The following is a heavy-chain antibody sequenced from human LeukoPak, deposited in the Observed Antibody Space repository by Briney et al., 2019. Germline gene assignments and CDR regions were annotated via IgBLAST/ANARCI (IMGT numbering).Heavy chain of an antibody. CDR3: ARSGDPNSYYYYGMDV. CDR2: IYSGGST. J-gene: IGHJ6*02. Sequence: GGSLRLSCAASGFTVSSNYRSWVRQAPGQGREGVSVIYSGGSTYYADSVKGRFTISRDNSKNTLYLQMNSLRAEDTAVYYCARSGDPNSYYYYGMDVWGQGTTVTVSS. CDR1: GFTVSSNY. V-gene: IGHV3-66*01. D-gene: IGHD2-21*01.